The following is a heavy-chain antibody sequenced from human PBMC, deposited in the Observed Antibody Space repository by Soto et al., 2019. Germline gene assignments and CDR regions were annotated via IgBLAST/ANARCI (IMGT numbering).Heavy chain of an antibody. D-gene: IGHD5-18*01. CDR3: VRDASSGYRGWWDP. CDR2: IIPIFGTA. J-gene: IGHJ5*02. Sequence: SVKVSCKASGGTFSSYAISWVRQAPGQGLEWMGGIIPIFGTANYAQKFQGRVIVTADTATGTVYMGLRSLRSDDTAVYYCVRDASSGYRGWWDPWGQGTLVTVSS. CDR1: GGTFSSYA. V-gene: IGHV1-69*06.